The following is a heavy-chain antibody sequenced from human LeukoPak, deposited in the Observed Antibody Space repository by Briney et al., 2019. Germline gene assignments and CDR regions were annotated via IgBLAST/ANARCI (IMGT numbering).Heavy chain of an antibody. CDR2: VSSSSSYI. V-gene: IGHV3-21*01. Sequence: GGSLRLSCAASGFTFSSYGMNWVRQAPGKGLEWVSSVSSSSSYIYYADSVKGRFTISRDNAKNSLSLQMNSLRAEDTAVYYCARDQRATASTGSYFDYWGQGALVTVSS. CDR1: GFTFSSYG. D-gene: IGHD1-1*01. J-gene: IGHJ4*02. CDR3: ARDQRATASTGSYFDY.